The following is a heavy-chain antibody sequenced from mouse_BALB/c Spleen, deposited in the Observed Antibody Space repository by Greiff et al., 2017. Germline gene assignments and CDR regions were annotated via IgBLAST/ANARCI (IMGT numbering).Heavy chain of an antibody. CDR1: GYTFTSYT. CDR3: ARSVGFAL. J-gene: IGHJ3*01. Sequence: VQLQESAAELARPGASVKMSCKASGYTFTSYTMHWVKQRPGQGLEWIGYINPSSGYTEYNQKFKDKTTLTADKSSSTAYMQLSSLTSEDSAVYYCARSVGFALWGQGTLVTVSA. V-gene: IGHV1-4*02. D-gene: IGHD1-1*02. CDR2: INPSSGYT.